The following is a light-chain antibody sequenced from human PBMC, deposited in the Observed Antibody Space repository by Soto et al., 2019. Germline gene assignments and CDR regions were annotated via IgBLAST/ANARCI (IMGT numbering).Light chain of an antibody. CDR2: EVS. Sequence: QSALTQPASVSGSPGQSITISCTGTSSDVGGYDYVSWYQQHPGKAPRLMISEVSNRPSGISNRFSGSKSGNTASLTISGLQAEDEADYYCSSYTAESTRVFGTGTKLTVL. CDR3: SSYTAESTRV. J-gene: IGLJ1*01. V-gene: IGLV2-14*01. CDR1: SSDVGGYDY.